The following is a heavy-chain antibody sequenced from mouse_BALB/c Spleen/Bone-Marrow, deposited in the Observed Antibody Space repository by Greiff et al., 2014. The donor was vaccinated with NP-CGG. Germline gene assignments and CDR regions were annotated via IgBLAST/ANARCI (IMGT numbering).Heavy chain of an antibody. V-gene: IGHV1-54*01. CDR1: GYALTNYL. D-gene: IGHD1-1*01. J-gene: IGHJ2*01. CDR3: ARSGYYGSSYYFDY. CDR2: INPGSGGT. Sequence: VQGVESGAELVRPGTSVKVSCKASGYALTNYLTEWVKQRPGQGLEWIGVINPGSGGTNYNEKFKGKATLTADKSSSTAYMQLSSLTSDDSAVYFCARSGYYGSSYYFDYWGQGTTLTVSA.